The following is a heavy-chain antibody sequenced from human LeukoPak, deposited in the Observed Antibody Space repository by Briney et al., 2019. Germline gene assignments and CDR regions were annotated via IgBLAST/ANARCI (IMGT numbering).Heavy chain of an antibody. V-gene: IGHV3-23*01. D-gene: IGHD1-26*01. CDR3: AKAPKVGATDY. CDR1: GFPFSSYA. CDR2: CSGSGGST. J-gene: IGHJ4*02. Sequence: QPGGSLRLSCAASGFPFSSYAMSWVRQAPGKGLEWVSACSGSGGSTYYADSVQGRFTIPRDSSKNTLYLPMNRLSADHTAVYYCAKAPKVGATDYWGQGTLVTVSS.